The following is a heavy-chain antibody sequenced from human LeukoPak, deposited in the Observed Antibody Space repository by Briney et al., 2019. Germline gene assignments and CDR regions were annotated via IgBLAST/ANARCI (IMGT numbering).Heavy chain of an antibody. V-gene: IGHV1-3*01. J-gene: IGHJ6*02. CDR3: SRDRWHCRVNCDSVYYYSLDV. CDR2: INPGNGDT. CDR1: GYMFTNYA. Sequence: ASVKVSCKASGYMFTNYAAQWVRQAPGQRLEWLGWINPGNGDTRYSQKLQGRVTITGDTPATTVYMELNSLTAEDTAVYYCSRDRWHCRVNCDSVYYYSLDVWGQGTTVAVSS. D-gene: IGHD1-1*01.